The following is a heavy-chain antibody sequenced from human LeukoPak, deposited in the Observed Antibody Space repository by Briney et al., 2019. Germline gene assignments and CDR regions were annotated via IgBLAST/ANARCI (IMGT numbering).Heavy chain of an antibody. CDR3: ARHGEYYYGSGAPYGMDV. CDR1: GYSFTSYW. CDR2: IYPGDSDT. J-gene: IGHJ6*02. V-gene: IGHV5-51*01. Sequence: GESLKTSCKGSGYSFTSYWIGWVRQMPGKGLEWMGIIYPGDSDTRYSPSFQGQVTISADKSISTAYLQWSSLEASDTAMYYCARHGEYYYGSGAPYGMDVWGQGTTVTVSS. D-gene: IGHD3-10*01.